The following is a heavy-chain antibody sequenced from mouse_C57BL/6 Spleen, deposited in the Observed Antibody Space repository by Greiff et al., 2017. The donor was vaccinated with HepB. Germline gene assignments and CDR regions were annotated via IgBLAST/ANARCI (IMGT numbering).Heavy chain of an antibody. CDR2: IYPRSGNT. D-gene: IGHD1-1*01. Sequence: QVQLQQSGAELARPGASVKLSCKASGYTFTSYGISWVKQRTGQGLEWIGEIYPRSGNTYYNEKFKGKATLTADKSSSTAYMELRSLTSEDSAVYFCARLDYYGSIYEAMDYWGQGTSVTVSS. V-gene: IGHV1-81*01. CDR1: GYTFTSYG. J-gene: IGHJ4*01. CDR3: ARLDYYGSIYEAMDY.